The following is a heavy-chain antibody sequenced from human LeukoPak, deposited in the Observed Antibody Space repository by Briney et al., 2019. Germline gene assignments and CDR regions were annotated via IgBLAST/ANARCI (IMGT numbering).Heavy chain of an antibody. J-gene: IGHJ4*02. CDR1: GGSVSTSDYY. CDR3: ARVFDS. CDR2: VFYTGKT. Sequence: PSETLSLTCTVSGGSVSTSDYYWGWIRQSPVKGLEWIGDVFYTGKTNYNPSLRGRATISIDTSKNHFSLKLTYVTAADSAVYYCARVFDSWGQGTLVTVSS. V-gene: IGHV4-39*07.